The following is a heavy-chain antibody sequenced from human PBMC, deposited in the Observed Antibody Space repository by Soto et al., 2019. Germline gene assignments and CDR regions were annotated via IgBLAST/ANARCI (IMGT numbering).Heavy chain of an antibody. CDR1: GGSISTYY. CDR2: IYHSGAT. CDR3: TRDPHDYGDYRFDP. J-gene: IGHJ5*02. D-gene: IGHD4-17*01. Sequence: QVQLQESGPGLVKPSETLSLTCTVSGGSISTYYRNWIRQPPGKGLEWIGYIYHSGATNYNPSLKSRLTMSVDTSKNQFSLRLSSVTAADTAVYYCTRDPHDYGDYRFDPWGQGTLVIVSS. V-gene: IGHV4-59*01.